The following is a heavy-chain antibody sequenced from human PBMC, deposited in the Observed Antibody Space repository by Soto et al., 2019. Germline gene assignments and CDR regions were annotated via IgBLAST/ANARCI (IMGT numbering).Heavy chain of an antibody. D-gene: IGHD1-26*01. J-gene: IGHJ3*02. CDR1: GYIFGSYG. CDR2: ISGYNGDT. V-gene: IGHV1-18*01. Sequence: QIQLVQSGGEVKKPGASVRVSCKASGYIFGSYGISWVRQAPGQGLEWMGWISGYNGDTIYAQKYQDRVTMTTDTSTSTGYMELRSLKSDDTAVYYCAKGLLAIVGTTLPRDAFNIWGQGTMVTVSS. CDR3: AKGLLAIVGTTLPRDAFNI.